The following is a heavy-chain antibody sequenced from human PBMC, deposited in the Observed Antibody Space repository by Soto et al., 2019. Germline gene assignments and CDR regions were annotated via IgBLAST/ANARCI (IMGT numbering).Heavy chain of an antibody. J-gene: IGHJ6*03. CDR2: IYYSGST. V-gene: IGHV4-59*01. CDR1: GGSISSYY. D-gene: IGHD6-6*01. Sequence: SETLSLTCTVSGGSISSYYWSWIRQPPGKGLEWIGYIYYSGSTNYNPSLKSRVTISVDTSKNQFSLKLSSVTAADTAVYYCARGGIAARFGYYYYYMDVWGKGTTVTVSS. CDR3: ARGGIAARFGYYYYYMDV.